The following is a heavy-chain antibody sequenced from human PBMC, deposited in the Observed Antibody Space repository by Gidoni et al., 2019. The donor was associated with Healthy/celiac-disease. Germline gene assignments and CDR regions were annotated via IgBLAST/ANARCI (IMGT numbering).Heavy chain of an antibody. CDR3: AKEGLEPYYFDY. J-gene: IGHJ4*02. D-gene: IGHD1-1*01. CDR1: GFPFSSYG. V-gene: IGHV3-30*18. Sequence: QVQLVESGGGVVQPGRSLRLSCAASGFPFSSYGMHWVRQAPGKGLEWVAVISYDGSNKYYADSVKGRFTISRDNSKNTLYLQMNSLRAEDTAVYYCAKEGLEPYYFDYWGQGTLVTVSS. CDR2: ISYDGSNK.